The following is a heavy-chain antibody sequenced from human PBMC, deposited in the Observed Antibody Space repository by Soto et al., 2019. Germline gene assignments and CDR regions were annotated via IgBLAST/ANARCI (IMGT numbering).Heavy chain of an antibody. CDR2: ISSNGGST. CDR3: VKGFAARQYEGDY. V-gene: IGHV3-64D*06. D-gene: IGHD6-6*01. CDR1: GFTFSSYA. Sequence: EVQLVESGGGLVQPGGPLRLSCSASGFTFSSYAMHWVRQAPGKGLEYVSAISSNGGSTYYADSVKGRFTISRDNSKNTLYLQMSSLRAEDTAVYYCVKGFAARQYEGDYWGQGTLVTVSS. J-gene: IGHJ4*02.